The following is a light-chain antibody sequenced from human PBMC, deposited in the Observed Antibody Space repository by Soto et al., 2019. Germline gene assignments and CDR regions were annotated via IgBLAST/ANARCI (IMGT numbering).Light chain of an antibody. Sequence: EIVLTQSPATLSLSPGERATLSCRASQSVSSYLAWYQQKPGQAPRLLIYDASNRATGIPARFSGSGSGTHFTLTISSLELEDFAIYYCQQRSNWPLTWTFGQGTKVEIK. V-gene: IGKV3-11*01. CDR1: QSVSSY. J-gene: IGKJ1*01. CDR2: DAS. CDR3: QQRSNWPLTWT.